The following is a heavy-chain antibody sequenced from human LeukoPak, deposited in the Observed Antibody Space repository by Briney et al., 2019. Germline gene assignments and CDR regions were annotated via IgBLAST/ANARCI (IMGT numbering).Heavy chain of an antibody. CDR1: GFTFSSYS. J-gene: IGHJ6*03. CDR3: AKFQMGRRYYYYYMDV. Sequence: PGGSLRLSCAASGFTFSSYSMNWVRQAPGKGLEWVSAISGSGGSTYYADSVKGRFTISRDNSKNTLYLQMNSLRAEDTAVYYCAKFQMGRRYYYYYMDVWGKGTTVTVSS. CDR2: ISGSGGST. D-gene: IGHD2-8*01. V-gene: IGHV3-23*01.